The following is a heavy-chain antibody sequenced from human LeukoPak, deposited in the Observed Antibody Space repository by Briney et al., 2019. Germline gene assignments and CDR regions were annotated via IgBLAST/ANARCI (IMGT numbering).Heavy chain of an antibody. V-gene: IGHV4-39*01. CDR1: GGSISSSSYY. CDR3: ARQRYYGSGSYSLNWFDP. Sequence: PSETLSLTCTVSGGSISSSSYYWGWIRQPPGKGLEWIRSIYYSETTYYNPSLKSRVTISVDTSKNQFSLRLSSVTAADTAVYYCARQRYYGSGSYSLNWFDPWGQGTLVTVSS. D-gene: IGHD3-10*01. CDR2: IYYSETT. J-gene: IGHJ5*02.